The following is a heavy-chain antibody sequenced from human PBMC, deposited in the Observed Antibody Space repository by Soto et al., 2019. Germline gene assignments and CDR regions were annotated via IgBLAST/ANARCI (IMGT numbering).Heavy chain of an antibody. CDR2: INHSGST. CDR3: ARGLRSYRYTWGDY. CDR1: GGSFSGYY. V-gene: IGHV4-34*01. J-gene: IGHJ4*02. D-gene: IGHD3-16*02. Sequence: SETLSLTCAVYGGSFSGYYWSWIRQPPGKGLEWIGEINHSGSTNYNPSLKSRVTISVDTSKNQFSLKLSSVTAADTAVYYCARGLRSYRYTWGDYWGQGTLVTVSS.